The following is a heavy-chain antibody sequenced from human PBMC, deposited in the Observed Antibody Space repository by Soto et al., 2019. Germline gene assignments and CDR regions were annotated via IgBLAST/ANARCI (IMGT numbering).Heavy chain of an antibody. V-gene: IGHV5-51*01. CDR2: IYPSDSDT. Sequence: ESLNISCKVSGYTFTIYWIAWVRQMPGKGLEWMGIIYPSDSDTRYSPSFHGQVTISADKSINTAYLQWNSLKASDTAIYYCARPANTVADHFDLWGQVTPVTVSS. D-gene: IGHD4-17*01. CDR1: GYTFTIYW. CDR3: ARPANTVADHFDL. J-gene: IGHJ4*02.